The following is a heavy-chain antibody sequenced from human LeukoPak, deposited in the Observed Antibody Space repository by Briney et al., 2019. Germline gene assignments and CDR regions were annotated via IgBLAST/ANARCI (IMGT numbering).Heavy chain of an antibody. Sequence: SETLSLTCTVSGDSISSGDYYWSWIRQPAGKGLEWIGRISSSGSTNYNPSLKSRVTISVDTSKNQFSLKLSSVTAADTAVYYCARALPTGKYYFDYRGQGTLVTVSS. CDR1: GDSISSGDYY. CDR2: ISSSGST. D-gene: IGHD4-17*01. CDR3: ARALPTGKYYFDY. V-gene: IGHV4-61*02. J-gene: IGHJ4*02.